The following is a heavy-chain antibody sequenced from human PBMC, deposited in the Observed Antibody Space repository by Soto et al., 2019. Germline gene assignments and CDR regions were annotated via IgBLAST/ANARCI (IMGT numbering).Heavy chain of an antibody. Sequence: GGSLRLSCAASGFTFSSYAMSWVRQAPGKGLEWVSAISGSGGSTYYADSVKGRFTISRDNSKNTLYPQMNSLRAEDTAVYYCAKAGVTYYDFWSGSQIYYYYYGMDVWGQGTTVTVSS. J-gene: IGHJ6*02. V-gene: IGHV3-23*01. CDR1: GFTFSSYA. CDR3: AKAGVTYYDFWSGSQIYYYYYGMDV. CDR2: ISGSGGST. D-gene: IGHD3-3*01.